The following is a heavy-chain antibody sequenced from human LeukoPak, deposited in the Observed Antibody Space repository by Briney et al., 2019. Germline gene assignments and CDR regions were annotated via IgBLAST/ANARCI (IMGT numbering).Heavy chain of an antibody. Sequence: GASVKVSCKTSGFTFNSHYMHWVRQAPGQGLEWMGVVYPSGGTTVYAQKFQGRVTMTRDTSTSTLYMDLSSLTAEDTAVYYCAMEIAAAGKTFDYWGQGTLVTVSS. V-gene: IGHV1-46*02. CDR1: GFTFNSHY. D-gene: IGHD6-13*01. J-gene: IGHJ4*02. CDR3: AMEIAAAGKTFDY. CDR2: VYPSGGTT.